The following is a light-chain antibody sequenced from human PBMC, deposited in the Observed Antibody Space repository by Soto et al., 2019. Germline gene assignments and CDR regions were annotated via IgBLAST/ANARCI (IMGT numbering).Light chain of an antibody. J-gene: IGKJ3*01. V-gene: IGKV3-15*01. CDR2: TAS. CDR1: QSVSSS. Sequence: DIVMTQSPDSLAVSLGERATLSCRASQSVSSSLAWYQQKPGQAPRLLIYTASTRATGIPARFSGSGSGTDFTLTISSLQPEDFATYYCQQSYSTPHFGPGTKVDTK. CDR3: QQSYSTPH.